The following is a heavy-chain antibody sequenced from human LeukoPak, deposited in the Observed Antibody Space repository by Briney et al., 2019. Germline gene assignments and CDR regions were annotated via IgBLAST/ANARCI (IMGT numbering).Heavy chain of an antibody. J-gene: IGHJ4*02. V-gene: IGHV4-30-2*01. CDR2: LYHSEIT. CDR3: ARGLDSGSWYIYDY. Sequence: SETLSLTCTVPSVSIGTAGYYWSWIRQPPGKGLEWIGYLYHSEITYYNPSLESRVTILIDRSKNQFSLDLTSVTVADTAVYYCARGLDSGSWYIYDYWGQGTLVTVSS. CDR1: SVSIGTAGYY. D-gene: IGHD6-13*01.